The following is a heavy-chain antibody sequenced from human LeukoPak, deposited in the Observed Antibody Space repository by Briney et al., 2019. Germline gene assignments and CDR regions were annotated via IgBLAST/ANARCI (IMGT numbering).Heavy chain of an antibody. V-gene: IGHV3-30*18. D-gene: IGHD2-21*02. CDR2: ISYDGSNK. CDR3: AKEACGGDCHRDYFDY. J-gene: IGHJ4*02. Sequence: PGGSLRLSCEASGFTFSSYSIHWVRQAPGKGLEWVAVISYDGSNKYYTDSVKGRFTISRDNSKNTLYLQMNSLRAEDTAVYYCAKEACGGDCHRDYFDYWGQGTLVTVSS. CDR1: GFTFSSYS.